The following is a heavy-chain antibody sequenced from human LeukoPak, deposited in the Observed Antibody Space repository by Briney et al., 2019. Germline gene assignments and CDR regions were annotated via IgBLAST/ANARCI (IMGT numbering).Heavy chain of an antibody. Sequence: TLSLTCTVSGGSINSGSFYWSWIRQPAGEGLEWIGRISTSGSTDYNPSLKSRVTISLDTSKNQFSLRLNSVTAADTAVYYCARHSYGTTYFYWGQGTLVTVSS. CDR1: GGSINSGSFY. V-gene: IGHV4-61*02. CDR2: ISTSGST. J-gene: IGHJ4*02. D-gene: IGHD1-1*01. CDR3: ARHSYGTTYFY.